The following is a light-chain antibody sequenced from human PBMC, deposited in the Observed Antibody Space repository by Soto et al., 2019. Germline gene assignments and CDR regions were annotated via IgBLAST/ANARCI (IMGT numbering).Light chain of an antibody. CDR2: DVS. V-gene: IGKV3-11*01. Sequence: EIVLTQSPATLSLSPGERATLSCRASQSVSTYLAWYQQKPGQAPRLLIYDVSNRATGIPARFSGSGSGTDFTLTISSLEPENFADYYCQQSSNWPPGATWTFGQGTKMDIK. J-gene: IGKJ1*01. CDR1: QSVSTY. CDR3: QQSSNWPPGATWT.